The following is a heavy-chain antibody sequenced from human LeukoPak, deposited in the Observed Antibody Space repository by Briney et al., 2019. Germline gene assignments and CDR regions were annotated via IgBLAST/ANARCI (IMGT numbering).Heavy chain of an antibody. CDR2: IYSDST. Sequence: PGGSLSLSCAASGFTFSIYSMNWVPQAQGKGRGWVSSIYSDSTHYSDPVKGRFTISRDNSKNSLYLQLSSLRAEDTAVYYCARDVREPDYWGQGTLVTVSS. CDR3: ARDVREPDY. D-gene: IGHD1-26*01. J-gene: IGHJ4*02. V-gene: IGHV3-53*01. CDR1: GFTFSIYS.